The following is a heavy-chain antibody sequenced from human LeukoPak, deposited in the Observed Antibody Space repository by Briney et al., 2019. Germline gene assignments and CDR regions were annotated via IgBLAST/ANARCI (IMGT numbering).Heavy chain of an antibody. J-gene: IGHJ4*02. D-gene: IGHD2-2*01. CDR2: ISGSGGST. V-gene: IGHV3-23*01. CDR1: GFTFSSYA. CDR3: AKDILVGYQLLIFDC. Sequence: PGGSLRLSCAASGFTFSSYAMSWVRQAPGKGLEWVSAISGSGGSTYYADSVKGRFTISRDNSKNTLYLQMNSLRAEDTAVYYCAKDILVGYQLLIFDCWGQGTLVTVSS.